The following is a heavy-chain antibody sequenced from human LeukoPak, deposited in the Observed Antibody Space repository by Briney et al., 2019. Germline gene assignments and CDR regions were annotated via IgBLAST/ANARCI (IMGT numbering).Heavy chain of an antibody. V-gene: IGHV4-4*07. CDR3: ARSAVVPAAMVYYYYDMDV. CDR2: IYTSGST. D-gene: IGHD2-2*01. J-gene: IGHJ6*03. CDR1: GGSISSYY. Sequence: SETLSLTCTVSGGSISSYYWSWIRQPAGKGLEWIGRIYTSGSTNYNPSLKSRVTMSVDTSKNQFSLKLSSVTAADTAVYYCARSAVVPAAMVYYYYDMDVWGKGTTVTVSS.